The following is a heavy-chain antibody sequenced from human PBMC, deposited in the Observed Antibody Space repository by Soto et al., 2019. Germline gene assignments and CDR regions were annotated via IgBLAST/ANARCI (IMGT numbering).Heavy chain of an antibody. D-gene: IGHD3-10*01. J-gene: IGHJ4*02. Sequence: GGSLRLSCAASGFTFSDYYMTWIRQAPGKGLEWVSYISSGGSSIYYADSVKGRFTISRDNAKNSLYLQMNSLRAEDTAMYYCASLAIGTIIRGAPDFWGQGXLVTVYS. CDR1: GFTFSDYY. CDR3: ASLAIGTIIRGAPDF. CDR2: ISSGGSSI. V-gene: IGHV3-11*01.